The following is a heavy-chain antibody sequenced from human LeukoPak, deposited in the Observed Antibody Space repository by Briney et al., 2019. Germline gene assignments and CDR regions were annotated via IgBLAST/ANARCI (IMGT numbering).Heavy chain of an antibody. CDR2: ISGSGGST. CDR3: AKDLRWPSFGY. J-gene: IGHJ4*02. CDR1: GFTFSSYA. V-gene: IGHV3-23*01. Sequence: GGSLRLSCAASGFTFSSYAMSWVRQAPGKGLEWVSAISGSGGSTYYADSVKGRFTISRDNSKNTLYLQMNSPRAEDTAVYYCAKDLRWPSFGYWGQGTLVTVSS. D-gene: IGHD4-23*01.